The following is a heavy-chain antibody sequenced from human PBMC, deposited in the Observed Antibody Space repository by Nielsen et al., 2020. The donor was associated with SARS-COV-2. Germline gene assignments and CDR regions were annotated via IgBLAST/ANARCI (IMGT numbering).Heavy chain of an antibody. CDR1: GGSISSGGYY. CDR3: ARGGVRFLEWSDPSAGMDV. D-gene: IGHD3-3*01. CDR2: IYYSGST. Sequence: SETLSLTCTVSGGSISSGGYYWSWIRQHPGKGLEWIGYIYYSGSTYYNPSLKSRVTISVDTSKNQFSLKLSSVTAADTAVYYCARGGVRFLEWSDPSAGMDVWGQGTTVTVSS. J-gene: IGHJ6*02. V-gene: IGHV4-31*03.